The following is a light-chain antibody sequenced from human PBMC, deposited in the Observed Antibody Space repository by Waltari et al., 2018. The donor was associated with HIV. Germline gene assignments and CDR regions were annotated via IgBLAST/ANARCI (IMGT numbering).Light chain of an antibody. CDR2: GAS. Sequence: EIVLTQSPGTLSLSPGERATLSCRASQSVSSNSLAWYQQKPGQAPRLLIYGASSRATGIPDRFSGSGSGTDFTLTINRLEPEDFAVYYCQQYGSSPGITFGQGTRLEIK. CDR3: QQYGSSPGIT. CDR1: QSVSSNS. J-gene: IGKJ5*01. V-gene: IGKV3-20*01.